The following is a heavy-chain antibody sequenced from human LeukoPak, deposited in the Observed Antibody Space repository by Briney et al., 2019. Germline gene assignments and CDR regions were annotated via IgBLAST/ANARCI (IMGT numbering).Heavy chain of an antibody. Sequence: SETLSLTCTVSGGSISSGGYYWSWIRQPPGKGLEWIGYIYHSGSTYYNPSLKSRVTISLDTSKNQFSLKLSSVTAADTAVYYCARRSVVTAINFDAFDIWGQGAMVTVSS. CDR3: ARRSVVTAINFDAFDI. V-gene: IGHV4-30-2*01. D-gene: IGHD2-21*02. CDR2: IYHSGST. J-gene: IGHJ3*02. CDR1: GGSISSGGYY.